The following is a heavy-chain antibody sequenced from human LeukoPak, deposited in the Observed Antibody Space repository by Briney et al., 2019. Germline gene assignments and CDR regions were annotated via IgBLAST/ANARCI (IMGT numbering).Heavy chain of an antibody. CDR3: AKEYDSRGYYFDY. CDR2: ISGSGGNT. V-gene: IGHV3-23*01. J-gene: IGHJ4*02. D-gene: IGHD3-22*01. CDR1: GFTFNNYG. Sequence: GGSLRLSCAASGFTFNNYGMGWVRQAPGKGLEWVSAISGSGGNTYNADSGKGRFAISRDNSKNTLSLQMNSLRAEDTAVYYCAKEYDSRGYYFDYWGQGTLVTVSS.